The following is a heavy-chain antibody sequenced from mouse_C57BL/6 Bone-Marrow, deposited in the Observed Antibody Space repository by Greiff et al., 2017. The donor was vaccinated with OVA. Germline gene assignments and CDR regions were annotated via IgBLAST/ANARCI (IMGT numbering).Heavy chain of an antibody. CDR1: GYTFTSYW. Sequence: QVHVKQPGAELVMPGASVKLSCKASGYTFTSYWMHWVKQRPGQGLEWIGEIDPSDSYTNYNQKFKGKSTLTVDKSSSTAYMQLSSLTSEDSAVYYCASGTPAWFAYWGQGTLVTVSA. J-gene: IGHJ3*01. V-gene: IGHV1-69*01. D-gene: IGHD4-1*01. CDR3: ASGTPAWFAY. CDR2: IDPSDSYT.